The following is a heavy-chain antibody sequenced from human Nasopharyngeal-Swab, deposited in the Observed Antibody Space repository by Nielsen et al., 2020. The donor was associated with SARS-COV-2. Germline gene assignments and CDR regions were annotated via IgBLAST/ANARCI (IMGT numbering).Heavy chain of an antibody. V-gene: IGHV1-58*01. Sequence: TSVKVSCKASGFTFTSSAVQWVRQARGQRLEWIGWIVVGSGNTNYAQKFQERVTITRDMSTSTAYMELSSLRSEDTAVYYCAAGVYYDFWSGYPPLDYWGQGTLVTVSS. CDR3: AAGVYYDFWSGYPPLDY. J-gene: IGHJ4*02. CDR1: GFTFTSSA. CDR2: IVVGSGNT. D-gene: IGHD3-3*01.